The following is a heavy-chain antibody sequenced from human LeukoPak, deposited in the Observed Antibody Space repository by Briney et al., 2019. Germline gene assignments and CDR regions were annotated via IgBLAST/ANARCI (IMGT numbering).Heavy chain of an antibody. D-gene: IGHD6-13*01. J-gene: IGHJ6*03. V-gene: IGHV3-74*01. CDR1: GFTFSSYW. Sequence: GGSLRLSCAASGFTFSSYWMHWVRQAPGKGLVWVSRINSDGSSTTYADSVKGRFTVSRDNAKNTLYMQTNSLRAEDTAVYYCARSAPAGFSYYYYYMDVWGKGTTVTISS. CDR2: INSDGSST. CDR3: ARSAPAGFSYYYYYMDV.